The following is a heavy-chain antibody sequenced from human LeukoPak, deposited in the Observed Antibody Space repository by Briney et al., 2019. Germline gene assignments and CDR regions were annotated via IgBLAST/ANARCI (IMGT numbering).Heavy chain of an antibody. CDR3: ARELMVRGVVYYYYMDV. J-gene: IGHJ6*03. CDR2: INHSGST. CDR1: GGSFSGYY. D-gene: IGHD3-10*01. V-gene: IGHV4-34*01. Sequence: SETLSLTCAVYGGSFSGYYWSWIRQPPGKGLEWIGEINHSGSTNYNPSLKSRVTISVDTSKNQFSLKLSSVTAADTAVYYCARELMVRGVVYYYYMDVWGKGTTVTISS.